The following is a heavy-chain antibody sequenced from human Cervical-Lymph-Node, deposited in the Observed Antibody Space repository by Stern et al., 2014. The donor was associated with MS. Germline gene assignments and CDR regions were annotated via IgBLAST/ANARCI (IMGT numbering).Heavy chain of an antibody. D-gene: IGHD4-23*01. CDR3: ARGSTVVTDYFDY. V-gene: IGHV1-69*01. Sequence: VQLVESGAEVKKPGSSVEVSCKASGGTFSSYAINWVRQAPGQGLEWMGGIIPLFGTANYAQKFQGRVTITADESTSTAYMELSSLRSEDTAVYYCARGSTVVTDYFDYWGQGTLVTVSS. CDR1: GGTFSSYA. CDR2: IIPLFGTA. J-gene: IGHJ4*02.